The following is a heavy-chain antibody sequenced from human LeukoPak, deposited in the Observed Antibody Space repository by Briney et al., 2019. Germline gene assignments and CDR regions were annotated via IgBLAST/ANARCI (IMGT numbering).Heavy chain of an antibody. D-gene: IGHD3-10*01. CDR1: GFTFSSYS. CDR3: SKDLTSDFGGDLDP. J-gene: IGHJ5*02. Sequence: GGSLRLSCAASGFTFSSYSMNWVRQAPGKGLEWVSSISSSSSYIYYADSVKGRFTISRDNSKSTVYLQMNSLRVEDAAVYYCSKDLTSDFGGDLDPWGQGTLVTVSS. CDR2: ISSSSSYI. V-gene: IGHV3-21*01.